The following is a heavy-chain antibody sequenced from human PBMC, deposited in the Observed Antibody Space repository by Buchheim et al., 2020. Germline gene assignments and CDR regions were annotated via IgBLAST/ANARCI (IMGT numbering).Heavy chain of an antibody. CDR1: GFTFSSYA. CDR3: AKGYYDSSGSFFKRTPYFDY. D-gene: IGHD3-22*01. CDR2: ISGSGGST. Sequence: EVQLLESGGGLVQPGGSLRLSCAASGFTFSSYAMSWVRQAPGKGLEWVSAISGSGGSTYYADSVKGRFTISRDNSKNTLYLQMNSLRAEDTAVYYCAKGYYDSSGSFFKRTPYFDYWGQGTL. V-gene: IGHV3-23*01. J-gene: IGHJ4*02.